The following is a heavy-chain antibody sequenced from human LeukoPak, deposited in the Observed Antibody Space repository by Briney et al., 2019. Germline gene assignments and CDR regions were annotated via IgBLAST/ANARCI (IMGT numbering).Heavy chain of an antibody. CDR3: ARSVVTLYWYFDL. D-gene: IGHD4-23*01. J-gene: IGHJ2*01. CDR1: GGSISSYY. Sequence: SETLSLTCTVSGGSISSYYWSWIRQPPGKGLEWIGYIYYSGSTNYNPSLKSRVTISVDTSKNQFSLKLSSVTAADTAVYYCARSVVTLYWYFDLWGRGTLVTVSS. CDR2: IYYSGST. V-gene: IGHV4-59*08.